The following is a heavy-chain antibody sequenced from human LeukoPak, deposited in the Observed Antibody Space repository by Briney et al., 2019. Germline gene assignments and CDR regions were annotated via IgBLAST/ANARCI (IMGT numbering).Heavy chain of an antibody. V-gene: IGHV4-39*01. D-gene: IGHD3-16*02. CDR2: IYYTGRT. CDR3: ERHDHDYVWGSYRLNWFDP. J-gene: IGHJ5*02. Sequence: SETLSLTCTVSGGSISSSSYYWGWIRQPPGKGLEWIGSIYYTGRTYYNPSLKSRVTISVDTSKNQFSLKLSSVTAADTAVCYCERHDHDYVWGSYRLNWFDPWGQGTLVTVSS. CDR1: GGSISSSSYY.